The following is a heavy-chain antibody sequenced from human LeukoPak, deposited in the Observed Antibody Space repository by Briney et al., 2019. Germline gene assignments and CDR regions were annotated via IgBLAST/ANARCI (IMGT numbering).Heavy chain of an antibody. CDR1: GFSFGTYE. CDR2: ISSSGSTI. Sequence: GGSLRLSCAASGFSFGTYEMNWVRQAPGKGLEWVSYISSSGSTIYYADSVKGRFTISRDNAKNSLYLQMNSLRAEDTAVYYCARVAAAGTYYFDSWGQGALVTVSS. J-gene: IGHJ4*02. V-gene: IGHV3-48*03. CDR3: ARVAAAGTYYFDS. D-gene: IGHD6-13*01.